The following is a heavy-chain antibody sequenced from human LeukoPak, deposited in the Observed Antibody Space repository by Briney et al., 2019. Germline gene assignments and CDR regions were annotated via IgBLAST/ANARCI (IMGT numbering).Heavy chain of an antibody. CDR3: ARDQIAVAGTFDP. CDR2: IIPIFGTA. J-gene: IGHJ5*02. Sequence: GASVKVSCKASGGTFSSYAISWVRQAPGQGLEWMGGIIPIFGTANYAQKFQGRVTITTDESTSTAYMELSSLRSEDTAVYYCARDQIAVAGTFDPWGQGTLVTVSS. CDR1: GGTFSSYA. V-gene: IGHV1-69*05. D-gene: IGHD6-19*01.